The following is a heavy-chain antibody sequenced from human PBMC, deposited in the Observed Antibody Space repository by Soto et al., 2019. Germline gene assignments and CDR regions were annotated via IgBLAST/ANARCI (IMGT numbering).Heavy chain of an antibody. CDR2: IYYSGST. J-gene: IGHJ3*02. V-gene: IGHV4-31*03. CDR3: ARELRYYYYDSSGYQGAFDI. Sequence: SETLSLTCTVSGGSISSGGYYWSWIRQHPGKGLEWIGYIYYSGSTYYNPSLKSRVTISVDTSKNQFSLKLSSVTAADTAVYYCARELRYYYYDSSGYQGAFDIWGQGTMVTVSS. D-gene: IGHD3-22*01. CDR1: GGSISSGGYY.